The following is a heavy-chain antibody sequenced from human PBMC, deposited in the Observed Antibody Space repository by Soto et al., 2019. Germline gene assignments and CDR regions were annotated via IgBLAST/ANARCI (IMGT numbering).Heavy chain of an antibody. V-gene: IGHV5-51*01. CDR3: ARQWSYCYDGSGYYHFEY. CDR1: GYSFTSYW. CDR2: VCRGAPET. D-gene: IGHD3-22*01. J-gene: IGHJ4*02. Sequence: LGDSLKISCKASGYSFTSYWIEWSREMPGKGRELMGIVCRGAPETRYSPSFQCQVTISADKCMSSAYLQWSSLKASDTAMYYCARQWSYCYDGSGYYHFEYWGQGTLVTVSS.